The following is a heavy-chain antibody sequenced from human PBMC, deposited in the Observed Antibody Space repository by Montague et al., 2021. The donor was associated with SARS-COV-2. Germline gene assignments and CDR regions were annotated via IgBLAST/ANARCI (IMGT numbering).Heavy chain of an antibody. CDR2: IYYTEST. Sequence: SETLSLTCTVSGGSISNSLYYWDWIRQPPGKGLEWIGSIYYTESTXYNPSLKSRVTISIDTSKNQFSLKLSSVTAADTAVYYCARPGSGYSYGSGAFDYWGQGTLVTVSS. CDR1: GGSISNSLYY. J-gene: IGHJ4*02. V-gene: IGHV4-39*01. D-gene: IGHD5-18*01. CDR3: ARPGSGYSYGSGAFDY.